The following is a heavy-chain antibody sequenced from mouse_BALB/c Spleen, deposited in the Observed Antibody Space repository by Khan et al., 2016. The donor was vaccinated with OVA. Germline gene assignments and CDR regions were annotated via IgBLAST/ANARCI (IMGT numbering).Heavy chain of an antibody. D-gene: IGHD2-1*01. V-gene: IGHV1-77*01. CDR3: TREGVGNCVRYFDG. J-gene: IGHJ1*01. CDR1: GYTFTDYV. CDR2: IYPGSDSG. Sequence: QVQLQQSGPELVKPGASVKMSCKASGYTFTDYVISWVKRRTGQGLEWIGEIYPGSDSGYYNEKFMGKATLTADKSSNLAYMQLSSLTAEESAVCFCTREGVGNCVRYFDGWDAGTTVTVAS.